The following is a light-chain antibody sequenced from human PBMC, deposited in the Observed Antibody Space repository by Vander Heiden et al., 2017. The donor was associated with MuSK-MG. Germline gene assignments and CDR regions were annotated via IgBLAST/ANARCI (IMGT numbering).Light chain of an antibody. V-gene: IGLV3-1*01. CDR3: QAWDSSTYVV. CDR2: QDS. Sequence: SFVLTPPPSVSVSPGQTASITCSGDKLGDKYACWYQQKPGQSPVLVIYQDSKRPSGIPERFSGSNSGNTATLTISGTQAMDEADYYCQAWDSSTYVVFGGGTKLTVL. CDR1: KLGDKY. J-gene: IGLJ2*01.